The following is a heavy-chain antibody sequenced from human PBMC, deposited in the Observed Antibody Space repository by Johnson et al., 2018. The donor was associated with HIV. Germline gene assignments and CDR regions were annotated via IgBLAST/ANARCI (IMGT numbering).Heavy chain of an antibody. V-gene: IGHV3-30*04. CDR3: AREPEGWAFDI. J-gene: IGHJ3*02. CDR2: ISYDGSNK. CDR1: DFTFSNNA. D-gene: IGHD2-15*01. Sequence: QVQLVESGGGVVQPGRSLRLSCAASDFTFSNNAIHWVRQAPGKGLEWVAVISYDGSNKYYADSVKGRFTISRDDSKNSLYLQMNSLKTEDTAVYYCAREPEGWAFDIWGQGTMVTVSS.